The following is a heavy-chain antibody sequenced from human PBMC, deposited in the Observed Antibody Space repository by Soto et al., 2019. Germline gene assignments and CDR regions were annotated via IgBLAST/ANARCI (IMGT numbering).Heavy chain of an antibody. V-gene: IGHV3-64D*06. Sequence: GGSLRLSCSASGFTFSSYAMHWVRQAPGKXLEYVSAISSNGGSTYYADSVKGRFTISRDNSKNTLYLQMSSLRAEDTAVYYCVKATVSIAVAGPYYYYGMDVWGQGTTVTVSS. D-gene: IGHD6-19*01. CDR3: VKATVSIAVAGPYYYYGMDV. CDR2: ISSNGGST. CDR1: GFTFSSYA. J-gene: IGHJ6*02.